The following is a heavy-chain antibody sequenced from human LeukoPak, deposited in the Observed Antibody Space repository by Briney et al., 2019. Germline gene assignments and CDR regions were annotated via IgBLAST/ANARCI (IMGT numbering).Heavy chain of an antibody. V-gene: IGHV4-34*01. CDR1: GGSFSGYY. CDR2: INHSGST. J-gene: IGHJ3*02. Sequence: SETLSLTCAVYGGSFSGYYWSWIRQPPGKRLEWIGEINHSGSTNYNPSLKSRVNISVDTSKNQFSLKLSSVTAADTAVYYCARVPRRWEYQLLYGAAFDIWGQGTMVTVSS. D-gene: IGHD2-2*02. CDR3: ARVPRRWEYQLLYGAAFDI.